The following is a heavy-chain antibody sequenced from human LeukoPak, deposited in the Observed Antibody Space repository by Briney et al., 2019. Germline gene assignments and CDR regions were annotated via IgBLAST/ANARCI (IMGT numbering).Heavy chain of an antibody. CDR1: GFTFDDYG. CDR3: TTGTGEKY. Sequence: GGSLRLSCAASGFTFDDYGMSWVRQAPGKGLEWVGRIKSKIDGGTTDYAAPVKGRFTISRDDSENTLYLQMSSLKTEDTAVYYCTTGTGEKYWGQGTLVTVSS. V-gene: IGHV3-15*01. J-gene: IGHJ4*02. CDR2: IKSKIDGGTT. D-gene: IGHD7-27*01.